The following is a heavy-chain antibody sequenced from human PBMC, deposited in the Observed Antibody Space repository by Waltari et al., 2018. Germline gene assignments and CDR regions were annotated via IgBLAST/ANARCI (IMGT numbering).Heavy chain of an antibody. CDR1: GASISSFY. Sequence: QVQLQESAPSLLKPSETLSLICTVSGASISSFYWSWVRQPPGKGLDWIGYIYYTGSTNFNPSLKSRVTMSVDTSKNQFSLKLSSVTAADTAFYYCARGGGGDWEWFDPWGQGTLVTVSS. V-gene: IGHV4-59*01. D-gene: IGHD2-21*02. CDR2: IYYTGST. J-gene: IGHJ5*02. CDR3: ARGGGGDWEWFDP.